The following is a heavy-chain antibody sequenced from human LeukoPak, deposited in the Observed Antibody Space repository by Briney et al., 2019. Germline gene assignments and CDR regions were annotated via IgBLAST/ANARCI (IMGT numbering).Heavy chain of an antibody. V-gene: IGHV3-23*01. D-gene: IGHD6-13*01. CDR2: ISGSGGST. J-gene: IGHJ5*02. CDR3: AKDGGSSSGYELVCWFDP. Sequence: GGSLRLSCAASGFTFSSYAMSWVRQAPGKGLEWVSAISGSGGSTYYADSVKGRFTISRDNSKNTLYLQMNSLRAEDTAVYYYAKDGGSSSGYELVCWFDPWGQGTLVTVSS. CDR1: GFTFSSYA.